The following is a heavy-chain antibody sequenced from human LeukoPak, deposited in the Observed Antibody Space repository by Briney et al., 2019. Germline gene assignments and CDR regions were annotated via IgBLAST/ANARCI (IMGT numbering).Heavy chain of an antibody. V-gene: IGHV3-7*01. Sequence: GSLRLSCAASGFTFSSYWMSWVRQAPGKGLEWVANIKQDGSEKYYVDSVKGRFTISRDNAKNSLYLQMNSLRAEDTAVYYCARDSGGDQQWLVGSVFGGQGTLVTVSS. D-gene: IGHD6-19*01. CDR1: GFTFSSYW. J-gene: IGHJ4*02. CDR3: ARDSGGDQQWLVGSVF. CDR2: IKQDGSEK.